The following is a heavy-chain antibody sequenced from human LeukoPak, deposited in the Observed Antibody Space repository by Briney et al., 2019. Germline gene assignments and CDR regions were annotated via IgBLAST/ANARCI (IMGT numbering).Heavy chain of an antibody. CDR1: GFTFSSYA. CDR2: ISGSGGST. J-gene: IGHJ5*02. V-gene: IGHV3-23*01. Sequence: GGSLRLSCAASGFTFSSYAMSWVRQAPGKGLEWVSAISGSGGSTYYADSVKGRFTISRDNSKNTLYLQMNSLRAEDTAVYYCAKSHDSSGYYWDWFDPWGQGTLVTVSS. D-gene: IGHD3-22*01. CDR3: AKSHDSSGYYWDWFDP.